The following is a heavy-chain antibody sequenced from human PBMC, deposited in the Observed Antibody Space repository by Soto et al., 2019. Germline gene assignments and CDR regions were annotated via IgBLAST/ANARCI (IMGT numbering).Heavy chain of an antibody. J-gene: IGHJ4*02. CDR1: GFTFTSHW. CDR3: ARGLTSTGWPFES. D-gene: IGHD2-15*01. Sequence: EVQLVESGGDLVQPGGSLRLSCAASGFTFTSHWMHWVRQAPGKGLVWVSRIKSDGSGTIYADYVKGRFTISRDNAKNTLYLQMNSLSADDTAVYFCARGLTSTGWPFESWGQGTLVTVSS. V-gene: IGHV3-74*01. CDR2: IKSDGSGT.